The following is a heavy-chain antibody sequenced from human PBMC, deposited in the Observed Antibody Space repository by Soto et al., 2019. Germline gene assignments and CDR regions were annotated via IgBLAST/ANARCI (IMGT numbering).Heavy chain of an antibody. D-gene: IGHD3-16*01. CDR2: LYTEGTT. V-gene: IGHV3-53*01. J-gene: IGHJ6*02. Sequence: GGSLRLSCVASGLTVSHNYMAWVRQAPEMGLEWVSILYTEGTTYYADSVKGRFTIPRDSSKNTLFLQMDSLRAEDTAVYYCVRPRPSGENYGMDVWGQGTTVTVSS. CDR1: GLTVSHNY. CDR3: VRPRPSGENYGMDV.